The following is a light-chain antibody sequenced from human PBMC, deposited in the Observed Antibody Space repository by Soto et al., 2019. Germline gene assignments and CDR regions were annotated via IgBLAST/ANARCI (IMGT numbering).Light chain of an antibody. J-gene: IGLJ3*02. V-gene: IGLV1-44*01. Sequence: QSVLTQPPSASGTPGQRVTISCSGSNSNIGSNIVNWYQQLPGSAPKLLIHSNDQRPSGVPDRFAGSKSGTSASLAISGLQSEDEADYYCAAWDDSVNGPVFGGGTKVTVL. CDR1: NSNIGSNI. CDR3: AAWDDSVNGPV. CDR2: SND.